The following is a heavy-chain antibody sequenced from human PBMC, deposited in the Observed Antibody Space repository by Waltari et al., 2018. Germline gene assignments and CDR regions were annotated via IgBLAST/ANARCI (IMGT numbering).Heavy chain of an antibody. Sequence: QVQLQESGPGLVKPSETLSLTCAVSGYSISSGSYWGWIRQPPGKGLEWIGSIYHSGSTYYNPSLKSRVTISVDTSKNQFSLKLSSVTAADTAVYYCARRHSGYDFFDYWGQGTLVTVSS. V-gene: IGHV4-38-2*01. CDR1: GYSISSGSY. J-gene: IGHJ4*02. CDR3: ARRHSGYDFFDY. CDR2: IYHSGST. D-gene: IGHD5-12*01.